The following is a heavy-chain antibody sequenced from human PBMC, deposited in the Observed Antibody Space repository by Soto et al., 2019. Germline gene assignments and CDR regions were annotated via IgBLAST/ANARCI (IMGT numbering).Heavy chain of an antibody. CDR3: ARDKLGWEPYYSMDV. CDR2: ISSSSSYT. J-gene: IGHJ6*02. Sequence: GGSVRLSCAASGFTFSDYYMSWIRQAPGKGLEWVSYISSSSSYTNYADSVKGRFTISRDNAKNSLYLQMNSLRAEDTAVYYSARDKLGWEPYYSMDVWGQGT. V-gene: IGHV3-11*06. CDR1: GFTFSDYY. D-gene: IGHD1-26*01.